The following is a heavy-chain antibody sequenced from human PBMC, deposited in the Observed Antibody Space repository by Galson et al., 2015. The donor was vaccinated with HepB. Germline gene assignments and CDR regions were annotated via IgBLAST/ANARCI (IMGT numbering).Heavy chain of an antibody. CDR3: ARDRGAAAGTMNWFDP. CDR2: INPSGGST. Sequence: QSGAEVKKPGASVKVSCKASGYTFTSYYMHWVRQAPGQGLEWMGIINPSGGSTSYAQKLQGRVTMTRDTSTSTVYMELSSLRSEDTAVYYCARDRGAAAGTMNWFDPWGQGTLVTVSS. V-gene: IGHV1-46*04. J-gene: IGHJ5*02. D-gene: IGHD6-13*01. CDR1: GYTFTSYY.